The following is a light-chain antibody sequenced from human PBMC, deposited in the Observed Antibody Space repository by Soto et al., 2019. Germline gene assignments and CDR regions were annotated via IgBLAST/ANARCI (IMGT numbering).Light chain of an antibody. J-gene: IGKJ1*01. Sequence: DIQMTQSPSSLSASVGDRVTITCRASPGISNYLAWYQQKPGKVPKLLIYAAATLQSGVPSRFSGSRSGTDFTLTISSLETEDVATSYCQNYNSGTRTFGTGNKDEI. CDR1: PGISNY. CDR2: AAA. V-gene: IGKV1-27*01. CDR3: QNYNSGTRT.